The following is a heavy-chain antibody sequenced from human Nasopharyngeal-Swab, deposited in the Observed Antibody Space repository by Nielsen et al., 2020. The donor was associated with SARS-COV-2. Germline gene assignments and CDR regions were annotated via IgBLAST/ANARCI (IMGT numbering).Heavy chain of an antibody. D-gene: IGHD3-16*01. CDR3: ARELDYPLVNWFDP. J-gene: IGHJ5*02. Sequence: SVKVSCKASGGTFSSYAISWVRQAPGQGLEWMGGIIPIFGTANYAQKFQGRVTITADESTSTAHMELSSLRSEDTAVYYCARELDYPLVNWFDPWGQGTLVTVSS. CDR2: IIPIFGTA. CDR1: GGTFSSYA. V-gene: IGHV1-69*13.